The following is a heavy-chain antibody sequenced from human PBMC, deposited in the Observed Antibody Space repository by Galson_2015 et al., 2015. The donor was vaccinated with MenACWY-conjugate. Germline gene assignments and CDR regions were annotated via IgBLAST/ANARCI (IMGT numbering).Heavy chain of an antibody. Sequence: SLRLSCAVSGVTFGSYWMSWVRQAPGKGLEWVANIKQDGREKSYEDSVKGRFTISRDNAGNSVYLQMDSLRVEDTAVYYCARVTRGHFDYWGQGTLVTFSS. CDR1: GVTFGSYW. CDR2: IKQDGREK. J-gene: IGHJ4*02. V-gene: IGHV3-7*03. CDR3: ARVTRGHFDY.